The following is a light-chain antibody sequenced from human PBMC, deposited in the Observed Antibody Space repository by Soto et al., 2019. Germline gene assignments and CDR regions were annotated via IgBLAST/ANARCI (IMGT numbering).Light chain of an antibody. Sequence: EIVLTQSPGTLSLSPGERATLSCRASQSVSASYVAWYQQKPGQGPRLLIYGASSRATGIPDRFSGSGSGTDFTLTISRLEPDDFAVYYCQQYGSSPGTFDQGTKVEIK. V-gene: IGKV3-20*01. J-gene: IGKJ1*01. CDR2: GAS. CDR3: QQYGSSPGT. CDR1: QSVSASY.